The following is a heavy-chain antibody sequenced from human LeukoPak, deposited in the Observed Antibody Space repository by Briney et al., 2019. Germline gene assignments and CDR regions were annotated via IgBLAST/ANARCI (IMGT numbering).Heavy chain of an antibody. D-gene: IGHD2-8*01. CDR3: ARGDMVYAPTLFDY. CDR1: GFTFSDYY. V-gene: IGHV3-11*04. Sequence: GGSLRLSCAASGFTFSDYYMSWTRQAPGKGLEWVSYISSSGSTIYYADSVKGRFTISRDNAKNSLYLQMNSLRAEDTAVYYCARGDMVYAPTLFDYWGQGTLVTVSS. J-gene: IGHJ4*02. CDR2: ISSSGSTI.